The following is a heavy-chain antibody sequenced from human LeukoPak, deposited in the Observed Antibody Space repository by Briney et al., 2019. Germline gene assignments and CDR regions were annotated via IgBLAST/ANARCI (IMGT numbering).Heavy chain of an antibody. D-gene: IGHD3-10*01. CDR2: SYIRGST. Sequence: PSETLSLTCTASGGSISSGSYYWSWIRQPDGKGLEWIGRSYIRGSTDYNPSLKSRITISVDASKNQFSLKLNSVTAADTAVYYCARIGYGSWSPTNLWGQGTLVTVSS. J-gene: IGHJ5*02. CDR3: ARIGYGSWSPTNL. CDR1: GGSISSGSYY. V-gene: IGHV4-61*02.